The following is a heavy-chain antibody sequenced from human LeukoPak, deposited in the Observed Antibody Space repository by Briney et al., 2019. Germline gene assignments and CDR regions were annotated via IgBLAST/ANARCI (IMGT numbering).Heavy chain of an antibody. D-gene: IGHD5-18*01. CDR1: GVTFSSYA. J-gene: IGHJ4*02. CDR2: IIPIFGTA. Sequence: SVKVSCKASGVTFSSYAMSWVRQAPGQGLEWMGRIIPIFGTANYAQKFQGRVTITTDESTSTAYMELSSLRSEDTAVYYCARDYTAMVTSRIEPPRDWGQGTLVTVSS. CDR3: ARDYTAMVTSRIEPPRD. V-gene: IGHV1-69*05.